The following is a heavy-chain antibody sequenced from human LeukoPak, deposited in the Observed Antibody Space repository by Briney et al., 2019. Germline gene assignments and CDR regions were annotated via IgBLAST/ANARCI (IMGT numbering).Heavy chain of an antibody. CDR2: ISAYNGHT. Sequence: ASVPVSCKASGYTFHNYGVNWVRQAPGQGLEWMGWISAYNGHTIYAQSFQGRVTLNTDTSTNRAYMQLRSLRSDDTAVYYCAGDQKFGIAAVDSWFDPWGRGALVTVSS. CDR3: AGDQKFGIAAVDSWFDP. CDR1: GYTFHNYG. V-gene: IGHV1-18*04. J-gene: IGHJ5*02. D-gene: IGHD6-25*01.